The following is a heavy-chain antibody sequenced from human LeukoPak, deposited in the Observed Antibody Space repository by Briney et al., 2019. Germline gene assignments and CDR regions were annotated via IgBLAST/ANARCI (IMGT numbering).Heavy chain of an antibody. CDR2: IYPDDSDT. Sequence: GESLKISCKGFGYSFRNYWIGWVRQMPGKGLEWMGIIYPDDSDTRYSPSFQGQVTISADKSISTAYLQWSSLKASDTAIYYCAVGGDSTTTCYRCFNYWGQGTLATVSS. V-gene: IGHV5-51*01. J-gene: IGHJ4*02. CDR3: AVGGDSTTTCYRCFNY. CDR1: GYSFRNYW. D-gene: IGHD2-2*02.